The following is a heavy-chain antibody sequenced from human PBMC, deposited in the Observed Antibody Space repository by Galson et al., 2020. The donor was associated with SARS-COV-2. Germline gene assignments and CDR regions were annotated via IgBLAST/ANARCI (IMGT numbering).Heavy chain of an antibody. Sequence: GESLKISCAASGFTVTGRYMSWVRQAPGKGLEWVSVIYVGGKTYYADSVKGRFTISRDKSNNTLNLQMNNLRVEDTAVYYCARAWGVGAQRGWCDPWGQGSLVTVSS. CDR3: ARAWGVGAQRGWCDP. CDR1: GFTVTGRY. D-gene: IGHD1-26*01. V-gene: IGHV3-53*01. J-gene: IGHJ5*02. CDR2: IYVGGKT.